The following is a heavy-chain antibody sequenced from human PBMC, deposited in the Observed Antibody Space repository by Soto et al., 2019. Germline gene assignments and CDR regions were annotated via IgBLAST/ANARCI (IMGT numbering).Heavy chain of an antibody. CDR1: GFTFSSYG. CDR3: AKDRYGDFWSGYYFDY. D-gene: IGHD3-3*01. V-gene: IGHV3-30*18. CDR2: ISYDGSNK. Sequence: GGSLRLSCAASGFTFSSYGMHWVRQAPGKGLEWVAVISYDGSNKYYADSVKGRFTISRDNSKNTLYLQMNSLRAEDTAVYYCAKDRYGDFWSGYYFDYWGQGTLVTVSS. J-gene: IGHJ4*02.